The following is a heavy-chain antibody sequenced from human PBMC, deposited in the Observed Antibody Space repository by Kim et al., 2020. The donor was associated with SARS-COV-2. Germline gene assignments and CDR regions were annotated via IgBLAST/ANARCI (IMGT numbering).Heavy chain of an antibody. CDR3: ARSQLLDYYYGMDV. CDR1: GGSISSYY. J-gene: IGHJ6*02. V-gene: IGHV4-59*01. CDR2: IYYSGST. Sequence: SETLSLTCTVSGGSISSYYWSWIRQPPGKGLEWIGYIYYSGSTNYNPSLKSRVTISVDTSKNQFSLKLSSVTAADTAVYYCARSQLLDYYYGMDVWGQGTTVTVSS. D-gene: IGHD2-2*01.